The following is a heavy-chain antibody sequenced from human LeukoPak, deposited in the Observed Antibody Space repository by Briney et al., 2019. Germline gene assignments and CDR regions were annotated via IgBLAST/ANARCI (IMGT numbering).Heavy chain of an antibody. D-gene: IGHD2-8*01. CDR1: GFTFSSSW. V-gene: IGHV3-74*01. CDR3: ARVLYCTNGVCYWHYYYMDV. J-gene: IGHJ6*03. CDR2: INSDGSST. Sequence: GGSLRLSCAASGFTFSSSWMHWVGQATGKGLAWVSRINSDGSSTSYADSVKGRFTISRDNAKNTLYLQMNSLRAEDTAVYYCARVLYCTNGVCYWHYYYMDVWGKGTTVTVSS.